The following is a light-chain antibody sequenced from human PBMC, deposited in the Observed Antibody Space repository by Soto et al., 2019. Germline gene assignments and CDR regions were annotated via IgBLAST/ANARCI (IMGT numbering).Light chain of an antibody. CDR2: GTS. CDR1: QSVSSSY. J-gene: IGKJ1*01. V-gene: IGKV3-20*01. CDR3: QQYGSSSWT. Sequence: EIVLTQSPGILSVSPGERATLSCRASQSVSSSYLAWYQQKPGRAPRLLIYGTSSRATAIPDRFSGSGSGTDFTLTISRLEPEDFAVYYCQQYGSSSWTFGQGTKVDIK.